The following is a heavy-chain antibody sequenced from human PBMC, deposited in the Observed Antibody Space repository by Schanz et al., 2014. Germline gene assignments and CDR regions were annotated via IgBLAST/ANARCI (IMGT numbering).Heavy chain of an antibody. CDR1: GFTFSSYG. CDR3: AKDRGGDYEVSYYYGMDV. CDR2: IWYDGSNE. Sequence: QVQLVESGGGVVQPGRSLRLSCAASGFTFSSYGMHWVRQAPGKGLEWVAVIWYDGSNEYYADSVKGRFTISRDNSNNTLSLQMNSLRNEDTAVYYCAKDRGGDYEVSYYYGMDVWGQGTTVTVSS. V-gene: IGHV3-33*06. D-gene: IGHD4-17*01. J-gene: IGHJ6*02.